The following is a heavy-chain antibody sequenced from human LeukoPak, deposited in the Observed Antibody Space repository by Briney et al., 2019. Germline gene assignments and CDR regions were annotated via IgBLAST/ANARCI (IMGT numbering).Heavy chain of an antibody. CDR2: FLYSGST. V-gene: IGHV4-59*01. J-gene: IGHJ4*02. CDR1: GGSIRSYY. CDR3: ARGICAASVSYECPFDS. D-gene: IGHD3-10*01. Sequence: SETLSLTCNVSGGSIRSYYWSWIRQPPGKGLEWIGYFLYSGSTKYNPSLKSRVTISVDTSKNHFSLKLNSVTAADTAVYYCARGICAASVSYECPFDSWGQGTLVTVSS.